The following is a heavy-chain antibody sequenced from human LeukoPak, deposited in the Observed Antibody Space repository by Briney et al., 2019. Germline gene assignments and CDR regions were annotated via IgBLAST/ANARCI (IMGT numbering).Heavy chain of an antibody. D-gene: IGHD2-8*01. CDR3: ARPFQNGARDFDY. Sequence: ASVKVSCKASGYTFTSYDINWARQATGQGLEWMGWMNPNSGNTGYAQKFQGRVTMTRNTSITTAYMELSSLRSEDTAVYYCARPFQNGARDFDYWGQGTLVTVSS. CDR2: MNPNSGNT. V-gene: IGHV1-8*01. J-gene: IGHJ4*02. CDR1: GYTFTSYD.